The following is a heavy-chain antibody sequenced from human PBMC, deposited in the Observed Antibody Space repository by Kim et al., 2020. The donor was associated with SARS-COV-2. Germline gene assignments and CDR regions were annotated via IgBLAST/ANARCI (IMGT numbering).Heavy chain of an antibody. CDR1: GGSISSSDYY. D-gene: IGHD5-18*01. Sequence: SETLSLTCTVSGGSISSSDYYWGWIRQSPGKGLEWIGTFCYSGSTYYNLSLKSRVTISVDTSKNQFSLTLSSVAAADTAVFDCARWVQDSYHYYYMDVWG. V-gene: IGHV4-39*01. J-gene: IGHJ6*03. CDR2: FCYSGST. CDR3: ARWVQDSYHYYYMDV.